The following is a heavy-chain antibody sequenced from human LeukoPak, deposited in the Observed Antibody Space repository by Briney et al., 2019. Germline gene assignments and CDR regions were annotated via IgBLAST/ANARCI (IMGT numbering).Heavy chain of an antibody. V-gene: IGHV4-59*01. Sequence: SETLSLTCTVSGGSISSYYWRWVRQPPGKGLEWIGYIYYSGSTNYNPSLKSRVTISVETSKNRFSLKLSSVTAADTAVYYCARGVGMATYYFDYWGQGTLVTVSS. D-gene: IGHD5-24*01. CDR2: IYYSGST. CDR3: ARGVGMATYYFDY. CDR1: GGSISSYY. J-gene: IGHJ4*02.